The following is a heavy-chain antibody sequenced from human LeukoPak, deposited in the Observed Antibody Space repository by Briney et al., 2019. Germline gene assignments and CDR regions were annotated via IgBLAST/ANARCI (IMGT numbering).Heavy chain of an antibody. D-gene: IGHD4-17*01. CDR1: GFTFSSYW. J-gene: IGHJ4*02. Sequence: GGSLRLSCAASGFTFSSYWMSWVRQAPGKGLEWVANIKQDGSEKYYVDSVKGRFTISRGNAKNSLYLQMNSLRAEDTAVYYCARDYSDYGDYFDYWGQGTLVTVSS. V-gene: IGHV3-7*03. CDR2: IKQDGSEK. CDR3: ARDYSDYGDYFDY.